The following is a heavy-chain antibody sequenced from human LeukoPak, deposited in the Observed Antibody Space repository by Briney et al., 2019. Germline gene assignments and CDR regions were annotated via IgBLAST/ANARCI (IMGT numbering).Heavy chain of an antibody. CDR2: INLSGGST. CDR1: GYTFTNYF. J-gene: IGHJ4*02. Sequence: ASVKVSCKASGYTFTNYFMHWVRQAPGQRLEWMGIINLSGGSTAYAQKFQGRVTMTRDTSTSTVYMELSSLRSEDTAVYYCARGGTLTGYSIFDYWGQGTLVTVSS. V-gene: IGHV1-46*01. D-gene: IGHD3-9*01. CDR3: ARGGTLTGYSIFDY.